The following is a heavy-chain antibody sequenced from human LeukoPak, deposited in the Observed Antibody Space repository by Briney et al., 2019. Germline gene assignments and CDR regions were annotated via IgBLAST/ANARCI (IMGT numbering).Heavy chain of an antibody. J-gene: IGHJ4*02. CDR1: GFTFSSYG. V-gene: IGHV3-30*18. CDR3: AKGSFPSY. D-gene: IGHD3-16*02. CDR2: ISYDGSNK. Sequence: GGSLRLSCAASGFTFSSYGMHWVRQAPGKGLEWVAVISYDGSNKYYADSVKGRFTISRDNSKSTLYLQMNSLRAEDTAVYYCAKGSFPSYWGQGTLVTVSS.